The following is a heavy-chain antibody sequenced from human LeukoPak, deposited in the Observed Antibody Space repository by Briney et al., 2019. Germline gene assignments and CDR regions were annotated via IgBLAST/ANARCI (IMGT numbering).Heavy chain of an antibody. CDR2: ISSSGSTI. J-gene: IGHJ6*02. CDR1: GFTFSSYW. CDR3: ARGCGGDCSDYGMDV. D-gene: IGHD2-21*02. V-gene: IGHV3-48*04. Sequence: PGGSLRLSCAASGFTFSSYWMSCVRQAPGKGLEWVSYISSSGSTIYYADSVTGRFTISRDNAKNSLYLQMNSLRAEDTAVYYCARGCGGDCSDYGMDVWGQGTTVTVSS.